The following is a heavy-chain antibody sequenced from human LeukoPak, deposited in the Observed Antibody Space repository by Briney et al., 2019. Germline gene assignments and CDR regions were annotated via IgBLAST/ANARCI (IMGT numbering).Heavy chain of an antibody. D-gene: IGHD3-10*01. CDR1: GYVFTGYF. CDR2: INPKSGVT. Sequence: GASVKVSCKASGYVFTGYFMHWVRQTPGQGLEWMGWINPKSGVTTYAQEFQGRVTMTRDTSTSTAYMEVNRLRSDDTAIYYCARDSPDGSGTYYNDSPDYWGQGTLVTVSS. V-gene: IGHV1-2*02. J-gene: IGHJ4*02. CDR3: ARDSPDGSGTYYNDSPDY.